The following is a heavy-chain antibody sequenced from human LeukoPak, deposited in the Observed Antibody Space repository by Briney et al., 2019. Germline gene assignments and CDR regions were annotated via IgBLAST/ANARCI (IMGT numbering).Heavy chain of an antibody. CDR1: GGSISSGDYY. Sequence: PSETLSLTCTVSGGSISSGDYYWSWIRQPPGKGLEWIGYIYNSGSTYYNPSLKSRVSISVDTSKNQFSLKLSSVTAADTAVYYCARADDSDSGTYFYFDYWGQGTLVTVSS. V-gene: IGHV4-30-4*01. CDR2: IYNSGST. D-gene: IGHD3-10*01. J-gene: IGHJ4*02. CDR3: ARADDSDSGTYFYFDY.